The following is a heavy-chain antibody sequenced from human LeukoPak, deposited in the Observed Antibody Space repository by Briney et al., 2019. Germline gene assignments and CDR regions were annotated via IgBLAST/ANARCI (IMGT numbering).Heavy chain of an antibody. Sequence: SVKVSCKASGYSFTTYGISWVRQAPGQGLEWMGGIIPIFGTANYAQKFQGRVTITADESTSTAYMELSSLRSEDTAVYYCARRGEGRCSSTSCWDYYFDYWGQGTLVTVSS. CDR2: IIPIFGTA. CDR3: ARRGEGRCSSTSCWDYYFDY. CDR1: GYSFTTYG. D-gene: IGHD2-2*01. V-gene: IGHV1-69*13. J-gene: IGHJ4*02.